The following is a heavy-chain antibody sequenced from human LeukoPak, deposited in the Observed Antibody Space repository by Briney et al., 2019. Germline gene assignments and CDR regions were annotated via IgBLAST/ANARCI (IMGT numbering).Heavy chain of an antibody. CDR3: ARDHKPLHSSSWTGPLYFDL. CDR2: ISPILGIA. Sequence: SVTVSCKASVSTFSIYAISWVRQAPGQGLEWIGRISPILGIANYAPKFQGRATITADKSTSTAYMDLTSLRSDDTAVYYCARDHKPLHSSSWTGPLYFDLWGRGTLVTVSS. J-gene: IGHJ2*01. CDR1: VSTFSIYA. D-gene: IGHD6-13*01. V-gene: IGHV1-69*04.